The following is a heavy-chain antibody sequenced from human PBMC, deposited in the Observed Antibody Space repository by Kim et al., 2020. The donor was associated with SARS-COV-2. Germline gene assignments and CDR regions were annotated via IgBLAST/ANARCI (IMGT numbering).Heavy chain of an antibody. CDR3: ARADRRSYDYVWGSYRYSRDRFGLDY. J-gene: IGHJ4*02. CDR1: GFTFSSYA. CDR2: ISYDGSNK. Sequence: GGSLRLSCAASGFTFSSYAMHWVRQAPGKGLEWVAVISYDGSNKYYADSVKGRFTISRDNSKNTLYLQMNSLRAEDTAVYYCARADRRSYDYVWGSYRYSRDRFGLDYWGQGTLVTVSS. D-gene: IGHD3-16*02. V-gene: IGHV3-30*04.